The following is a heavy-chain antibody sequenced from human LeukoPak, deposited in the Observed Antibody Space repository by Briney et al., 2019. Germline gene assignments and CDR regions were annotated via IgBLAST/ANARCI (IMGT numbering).Heavy chain of an antibody. CDR1: AFTFKNYA. J-gene: IGHJ4*02. CDR3: ARDSRHLSSTRGGLKESRGAFFDY. V-gene: IGHV3-23*01. Sequence: GGSLRLSCAASAFTFKNYAMYWVRQAPGKGLEWVSAIIESGESTYYTDSVKGRFTISRDNAKSSLYLQMNSLRAEDTALYYCARDSRHLSSTRGGLKESRGAFFDYWGQGTLVTVSS. CDR2: IIESGEST. D-gene: IGHD6-13*01.